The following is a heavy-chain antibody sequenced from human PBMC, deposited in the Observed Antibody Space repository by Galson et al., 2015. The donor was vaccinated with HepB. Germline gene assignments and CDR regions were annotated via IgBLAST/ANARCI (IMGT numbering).Heavy chain of an antibody. Sequence: SVKVSCTASGATFNTYAFAWVRQAPGKGLEWMGAIMPIFGTPMYTASLQGRVTITADKSTSTLEVSNLRSEDTAVYYCESYASDIWGQGTMVTVSS. CDR3: ESYASDI. D-gene: IGHD3-16*01. V-gene: IGHV1-69*06. J-gene: IGHJ3*02. CDR1: GATFNTYA. CDR2: IMPIFGTP.